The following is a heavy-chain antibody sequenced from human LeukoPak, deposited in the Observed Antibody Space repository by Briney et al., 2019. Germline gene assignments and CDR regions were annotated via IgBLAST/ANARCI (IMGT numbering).Heavy chain of an antibody. Sequence: EGSLRLSCAASGFTVSSNYMSWVRQAPGKGLEWVPVIYSGGSTYYADSVKGRFTISRDNSKNTLYLQMNSLRAEDTAVYYCARGAGYSSGWSHFDYWGQGTLVTVSS. CDR1: GFTVSSNY. V-gene: IGHV3-53*01. J-gene: IGHJ4*02. CDR3: ARGAGYSSGWSHFDY. CDR2: IYSGGST. D-gene: IGHD6-19*01.